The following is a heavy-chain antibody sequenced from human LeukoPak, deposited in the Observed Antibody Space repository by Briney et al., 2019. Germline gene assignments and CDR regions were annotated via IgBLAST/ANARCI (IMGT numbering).Heavy chain of an antibody. V-gene: IGHV3-23*01. Sequence: PGGSLRLSCAASGFTFSSYAMSWVRQAPGKGLEWVSAISGSGGSTYYADSVKGRFTISRDNFKNTLYLQMNSLRAEDTAVYYCAKDPSYDILTGYYTFDYWGQGTLVTVSS. CDR3: AKDPSYDILTGYYTFDY. CDR1: GFTFSSYA. J-gene: IGHJ4*02. CDR2: ISGSGGST. D-gene: IGHD3-9*01.